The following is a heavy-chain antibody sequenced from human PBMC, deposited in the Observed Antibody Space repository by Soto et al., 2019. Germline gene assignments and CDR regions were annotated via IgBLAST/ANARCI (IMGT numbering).Heavy chain of an antibody. V-gene: IGHV4-59*08. CDR2: IYYSGST. Sequence: PSETLSLTCTVSGGSVSSYYWGWIRQPPGKALEWIGYIYYSGSTKYNPSLKSRVTMSVDTSNNQFSLSVSSVTAADTAVYYCARHSNRDYGLYYFDFWGLGAPVTVSS. J-gene: IGHJ4*02. CDR1: GGSVSSYY. CDR3: ARHSNRDYGLYYFDF. D-gene: IGHD4-17*01.